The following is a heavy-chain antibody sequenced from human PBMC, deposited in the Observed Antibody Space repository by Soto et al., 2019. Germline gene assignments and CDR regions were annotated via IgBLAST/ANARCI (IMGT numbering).Heavy chain of an antibody. D-gene: IGHD3-22*01. Sequence: ASVKVSCKVSGYTVSELSMHWVRQAPGKGFEWMGGYDVEAGETIYAQKFQGRVTMADDTSTETAYMELSSLRSADTAVYYCALRSMAVVPEYWGQGTLVTVS. J-gene: IGHJ4*02. CDR3: ALRSMAVVPEY. CDR1: GYTVSELS. V-gene: IGHV1-24*01. CDR2: YDVEAGET.